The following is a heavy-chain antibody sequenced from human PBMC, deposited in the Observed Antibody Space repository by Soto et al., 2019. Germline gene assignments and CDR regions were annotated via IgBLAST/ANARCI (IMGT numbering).Heavy chain of an antibody. J-gene: IGHJ4*02. D-gene: IGHD3-3*01. CDR3: AKVSVLEWEFDY. V-gene: IGHV3-43*02. CDR2: ISGDGGST. CDR1: GFTFDDYA. Sequence: GGSLRLSCAASGFTFDDYAMHWVRQAPGKGLEWVSLISGDGGSTYYADSVKGRFTISRDNSKNSLYLQMNSLRTEDTDLYYCAKVSVLEWEFDYGGQGTLVTVSS.